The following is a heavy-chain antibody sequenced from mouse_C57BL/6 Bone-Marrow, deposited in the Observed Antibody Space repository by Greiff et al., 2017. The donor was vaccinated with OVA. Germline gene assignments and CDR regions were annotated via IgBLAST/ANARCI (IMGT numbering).Heavy chain of an antibody. CDR3: ARGDDYDGWYFDV. J-gene: IGHJ1*03. CDR1: GYTFTSYG. Sequence: VKLMESGAELARPGASVKLSCKASGYTFTSYGISWVKQRTGQGLEWIGEIYPRSGNTYYNEKFKGKATLTADKSSSTAYMELRSLTSEDSAVYFCARGDDYDGWYFDVWGTGTTVTVSS. D-gene: IGHD2-4*01. V-gene: IGHV1-81*01. CDR2: IYPRSGNT.